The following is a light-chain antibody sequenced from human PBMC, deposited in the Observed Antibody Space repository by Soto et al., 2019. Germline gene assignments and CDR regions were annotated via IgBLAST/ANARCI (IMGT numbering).Light chain of an antibody. J-gene: IGLJ1*01. CDR2: SNN. V-gene: IGLV1-44*01. CDR1: SSNIGSNT. CDR3: AAWDDSLNGPV. Sequence: QSVLTQPPSASGTPGQRVTISCSGSSSNIGSNTVNWYQQLPGTAPKLLIYSNNQRPSGVPDRFSGSKYGTSASLAISGIQAEDEADYYCAAWDDSLNGPVFGTGTKVTGL.